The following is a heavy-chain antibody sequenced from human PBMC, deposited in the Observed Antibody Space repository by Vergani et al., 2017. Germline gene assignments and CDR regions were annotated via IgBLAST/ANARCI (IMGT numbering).Heavy chain of an antibody. Sequence: QVQLVQSGAEVKKPGASVKVSCKASGYTFTGYYMHWVRQAPGQGLEWMGWINPNSGGTNYAQKFQGRVTMTRDTSISIAYMELSRLRSDDTAVYYCARARGPAAIRRSPVNYYGMDVWGQGTTVTVSS. CDR2: INPNSGGT. CDR1: GYTFTGYY. V-gene: IGHV1-2*02. J-gene: IGHJ6*02. D-gene: IGHD2-2*01. CDR3: ARARGPAAIRRSPVNYYGMDV.